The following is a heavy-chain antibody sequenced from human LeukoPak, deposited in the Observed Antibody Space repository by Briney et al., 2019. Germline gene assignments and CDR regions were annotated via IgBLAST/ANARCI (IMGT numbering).Heavy chain of an antibody. V-gene: IGHV3-23*01. Sequence: GGSLRLSCAASGFTFTSYSMNWVRQAPGKGLEWVSVVGGDDVTFYTDSVKGRFTISRDNSKNTLSLQMNSLRLEDTAVYYCAKDSRSRNGIYDPFDIWGQGTVVTVSS. CDR3: AKDSRSRNGIYDPFDI. CDR2: VGGDDVT. J-gene: IGHJ3*02. CDR1: GFTFTSYS. D-gene: IGHD2-8*01.